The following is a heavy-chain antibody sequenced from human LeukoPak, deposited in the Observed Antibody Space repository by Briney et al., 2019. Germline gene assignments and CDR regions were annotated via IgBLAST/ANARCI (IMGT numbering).Heavy chain of an antibody. Sequence: GGSLRLSCAASGFTFSSYSMNWVRQAPGKGLEWVSTISGNGGDTYYADSVKGRFTISRDNSKNTLYLQMNSLRAEDTAVYYCAKAYYYDSSGEDYFDYWGQGTLVTVSS. J-gene: IGHJ4*02. CDR1: GFTFSSYS. CDR3: AKAYYYDSSGEDYFDY. V-gene: IGHV3-23*01. CDR2: ISGNGGDT. D-gene: IGHD3-22*01.